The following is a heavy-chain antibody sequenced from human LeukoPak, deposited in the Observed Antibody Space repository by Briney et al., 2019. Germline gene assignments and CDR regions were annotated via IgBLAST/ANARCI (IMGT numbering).Heavy chain of an antibody. CDR2: IYYSGST. Sequence: SETLSLTCTVSGGSISSYYWSWIRQPPGKGLEWIGYIYYSGSTNYNPSLKSRVTISVDASKNQFSLKLSSVTAADTAVYYRARDIATVTTYYYYMDVWGKGTTVTVSS. V-gene: IGHV4-59*01. D-gene: IGHD4-17*01. J-gene: IGHJ6*03. CDR3: ARDIATVTTYYYYMDV. CDR1: GGSISSYY.